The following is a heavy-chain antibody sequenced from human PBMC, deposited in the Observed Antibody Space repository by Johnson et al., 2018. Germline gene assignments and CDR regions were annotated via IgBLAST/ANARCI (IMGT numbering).Heavy chain of an antibody. V-gene: IGHV3-48*02. Sequence: VQLVQSGGGLVQPGGSRRLSCVASGFTFSSYSMNWVRQAPGKGLEWLSYIGGRGTTISYADSVRGRFTISRNNAKKSLYLQVKSRTDEDVAVYYCSRDSSHALDIWGQGTMVTVSS. CDR3: SRDSSHALDI. CDR2: IGGRGTTI. J-gene: IGHJ3*02. CDR1: GFTFSSYS. D-gene: IGHD3-10*01.